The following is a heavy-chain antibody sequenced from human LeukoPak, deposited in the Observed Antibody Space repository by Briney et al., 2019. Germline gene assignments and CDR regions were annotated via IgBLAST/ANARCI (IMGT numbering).Heavy chain of an antibody. J-gene: IGHJ4*02. D-gene: IGHD3-10*01. Sequence: GGSLRLSCAASGFTFSTYAMSWARQPRGKGLEWVSTISGSGGSTYHADSVKGRFTISRDNSKNTLYLQMNSLRAEDTAVYYCAKDARTYYYGSGSLPLDYWGQGTLVTVSS. CDR3: AKDARTYYYGSGSLPLDY. CDR1: GFTFSTYA. CDR2: ISGSGGST. V-gene: IGHV3-23*01.